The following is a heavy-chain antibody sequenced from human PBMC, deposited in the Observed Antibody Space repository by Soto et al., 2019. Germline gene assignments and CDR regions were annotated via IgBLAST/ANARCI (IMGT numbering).Heavy chain of an antibody. Sequence: QVQLVESGGGVVQPGRSLRLSCAASGFTFSSYGMHWVRQAPGKGLEWVAVIWYDGSNKYYADSVKGRFTISRDNSKNTLYLQMNSLRAEDTAVYYCARELLEDYYYYGMDVWGQGTTVTVSS. CDR3: ARELLEDYYYYGMDV. CDR2: IWYDGSNK. D-gene: IGHD3-3*01. CDR1: GFTFSSYG. V-gene: IGHV3-33*01. J-gene: IGHJ6*02.